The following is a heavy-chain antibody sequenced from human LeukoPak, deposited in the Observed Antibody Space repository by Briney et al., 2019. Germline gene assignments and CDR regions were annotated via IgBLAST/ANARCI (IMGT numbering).Heavy chain of an antibody. CDR1: GYTFTNSD. CDR3: ARAAMVRGSWWFDP. J-gene: IGHJ5*02. CDR2: MNPNSGNT. V-gene: IGHV1-8*01. Sequence: XSVKVSCKASGYTFTNSDINWVRQATGQGLEWMAWMNPNSGNTGYAQKFQDRIALTRDTSTSTAYMELSSLTSEDTAVYYCARAAMVRGSWWFDPWGQGTLVTVSS. D-gene: IGHD3-10*01.